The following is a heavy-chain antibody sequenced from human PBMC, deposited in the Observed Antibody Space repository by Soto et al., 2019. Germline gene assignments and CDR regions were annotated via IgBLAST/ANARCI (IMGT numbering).Heavy chain of an antibody. CDR2: IYTSGST. J-gene: IGHJ6*02. V-gene: IGHV4-4*07. CDR1: GGSISIYY. CDR3: ARLYGDYANYYYYYGMDV. Sequence: SETLSLTCTVSGGSISIYYWSWIRHPAGKGLEWIGRIYTSGSTNYNPSLKSRVTTSVDTSKNQFSLKLSSVTAADTAVHYCARLYGDYANYYYYYGMDVWGQGTTVTVSS. D-gene: IGHD4-17*01.